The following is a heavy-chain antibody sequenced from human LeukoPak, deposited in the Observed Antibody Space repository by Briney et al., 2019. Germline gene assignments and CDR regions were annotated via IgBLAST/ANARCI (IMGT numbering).Heavy chain of an antibody. J-gene: IGHJ4*02. CDR3: ARNYYDSSGYSPFFDY. CDR1: GFTSHSYA. CDR2: INCGGDVI. Sequence: PGGSLRLSCATSGFTSHSYAMRWVRQAPGKGLEWVSAINCGGDVIYYADSVQGRFSFSRDNAKNTLYLQLNSLRAEDTAVYYCARNYYDSSGYSPFFDYWGQGTLVTVSS. D-gene: IGHD3-22*01. V-gene: IGHV3-23*01.